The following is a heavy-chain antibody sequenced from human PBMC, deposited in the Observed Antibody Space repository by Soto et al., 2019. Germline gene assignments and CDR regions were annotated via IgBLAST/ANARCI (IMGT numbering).Heavy chain of an antibody. CDR1: GFTFSSYA. Sequence: EVQLLESGGGLVQPGGSLRLSCAASGFTFSSYAMTWVRQAPGKGLEWVSALSGSGVSTYYADSVKGRFTISRENSKNNLYMQMKRLRAEDTAVYYCAKGGGSKDYYDNCGYYLYYYYAMDVWGQGTTVNVSS. D-gene: IGHD3-22*01. CDR3: AKGGGSKDYYDNCGYYLYYYYAMDV. CDR2: LSGSGVST. V-gene: IGHV3-23*01. J-gene: IGHJ6*02.